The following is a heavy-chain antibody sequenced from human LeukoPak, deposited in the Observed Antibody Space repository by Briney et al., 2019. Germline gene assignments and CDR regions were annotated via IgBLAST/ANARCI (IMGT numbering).Heavy chain of an antibody. CDR2: IYYSGST. D-gene: IGHD3-10*01. V-gene: IGHV4-59*01. CDR3: ARSITMVRANWFDP. CDR1: GGSFSGYY. Sequence: KPSETLSLSCGVYGGSFSGYYWSWIRQPPGKGLEWIGYIYYSGSTNYNHSLKSRVTISVDTSKNQFSLKLSSVTAADTAVYYCARSITMVRANWFDPWGQGTLVTVSS. J-gene: IGHJ5*02.